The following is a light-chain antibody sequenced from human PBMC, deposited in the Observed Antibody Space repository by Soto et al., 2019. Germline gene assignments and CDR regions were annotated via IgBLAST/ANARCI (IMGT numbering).Light chain of an antibody. V-gene: IGKV3-20*01. CDR3: QQYDGSPIT. J-gene: IGKJ5*01. Sequence: EIVLTQSPCTLSLSPGERATLSCRASQSVSSSYLAWYRQKPGQAPRLLIYGASSRATGIPDRFRGSGSGTDFTLTISRLEPEDFAVYYCQQYDGSPITFGHGTRLEIK. CDR1: QSVSSSY. CDR2: GAS.